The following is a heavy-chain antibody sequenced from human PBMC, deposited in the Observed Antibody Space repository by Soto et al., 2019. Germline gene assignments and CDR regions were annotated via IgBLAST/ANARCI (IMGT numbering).Heavy chain of an antibody. J-gene: IGHJ6*02. Sequence: GGALRLSCAASGFTFSSYDMNWVRQAPGKGLERVSSISSSSSYILYADSVKGRFTISRDNAKNSLYLQMNSLRAEDTAVYYCARELERITIFGVVYYYYYGMDVWGQGTTVTVSS. V-gene: IGHV3-21*01. CDR1: GFTFSSYD. CDR2: ISSSSSYI. D-gene: IGHD3-3*01. CDR3: ARELERITIFGVVYYYYYGMDV.